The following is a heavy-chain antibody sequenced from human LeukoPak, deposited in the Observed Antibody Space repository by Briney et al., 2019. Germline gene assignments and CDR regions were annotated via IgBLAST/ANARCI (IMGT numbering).Heavy chain of an antibody. CDR2: IYYSGST. CDR3: ARHGVNDYVWGSYRRPTPYYFDY. D-gene: IGHD3-16*02. CDR1: GGSISSSSYY. V-gene: IGHV4-39*01. J-gene: IGHJ4*02. Sequence: PSETLSLTCTVSGGSISSSSYYWGWIRQPPGKGLEWIGSIYYSGSTYYNPSLKSRVTISVDTSKNQFSLKLSSVTAADTAVYYCARHGVNDYVWGSYRRPTPYYFDYWGQGTLVTVSS.